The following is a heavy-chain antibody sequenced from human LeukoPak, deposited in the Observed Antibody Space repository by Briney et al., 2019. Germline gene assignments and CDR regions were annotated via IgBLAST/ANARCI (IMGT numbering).Heavy chain of an antibody. CDR2: IAYDGSIE. CDR1: GFTFSSYS. CDR3: AKGDRGTLDY. J-gene: IGHJ4*02. D-gene: IGHD3-10*01. Sequence: GGSLRLSCAASGFTFSSYSMHWVRQALGKGLEWVAVIAYDGSIEYYADSVKGRFAISRDNSRNTLYLQLNSLRAEDTALYYCAKGDRGTLDYWGQGTLVTVSS. V-gene: IGHV3-30*09.